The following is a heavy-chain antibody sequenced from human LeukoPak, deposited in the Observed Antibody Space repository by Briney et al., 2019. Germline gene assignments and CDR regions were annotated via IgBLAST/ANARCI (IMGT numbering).Heavy chain of an antibody. D-gene: IGHD6-6*01. V-gene: IGHV3-30-3*01. CDR2: ISYDGSNK. CDR3: AKDYGSSSPAD. CDR1: GFTFSSYA. J-gene: IGHJ4*02. Sequence: GGSLRLSCAASGFTFSSYAMHWVRQAPGKGLEWVAVISYDGSNKYYADSVKGRFTISRDNSKNTLYLQMNSLRAEDTAVYYCAKDYGSSSPADWGQGTLVTVSS.